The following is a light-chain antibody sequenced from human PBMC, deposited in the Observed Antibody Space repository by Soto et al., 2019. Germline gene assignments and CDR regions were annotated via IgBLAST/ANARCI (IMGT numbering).Light chain of an antibody. CDR1: SSDVGGYNY. V-gene: IGLV2-8*01. J-gene: IGLJ2*01. Sequence: QSALTQPPSASGSPGQSVTISCTGTSSDVGGYNYVSWYQQYPGKVPKLMIYEVSKRPSGVPDRFSGSKSGNTASLTVSGLQAEDEAEYYCISYAGSNNLVFGGGTKLTVL. CDR3: ISYAGSNNLV. CDR2: EVS.